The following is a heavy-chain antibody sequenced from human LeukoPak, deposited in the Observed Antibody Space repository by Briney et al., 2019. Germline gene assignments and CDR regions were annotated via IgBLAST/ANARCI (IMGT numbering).Heavy chain of an antibody. V-gene: IGHV3-11*06. J-gene: IGHJ4*02. CDR3: ARGGLTIAEATTSWYLDY. CDR1: GFSFTEYS. CDR2: ISPRSEYT. D-gene: IGHD1-26*01. Sequence: GGSLRLSCAASGFSFTEYSMSWIRQAPGKGLEWISYISPRSEYTNYADSVKGRFTVSRDNAKSSLYLQVNSLRAEDTAVYYCARGGLTIAEATTSWYLDYWGQGTLVTVSS.